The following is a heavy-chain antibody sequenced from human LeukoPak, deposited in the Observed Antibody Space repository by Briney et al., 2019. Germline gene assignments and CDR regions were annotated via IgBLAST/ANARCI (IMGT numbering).Heavy chain of an antibody. J-gene: IGHJ4*02. V-gene: IGHV4-38-2*02. CDR3: ARARREMVDY. CDR2: IYHSGST. D-gene: IGHD5-24*01. CDR1: GYSISSGYY. Sequence: SETLSLTCTVSGYSISSGYYWGWVRQPPGKGLEWIGSIYHSGSTYYNPSLKSRVTISVDTSKNQFSLKLSSVTAADTAVYYCARARREMVDYWGQGTLVSVSS.